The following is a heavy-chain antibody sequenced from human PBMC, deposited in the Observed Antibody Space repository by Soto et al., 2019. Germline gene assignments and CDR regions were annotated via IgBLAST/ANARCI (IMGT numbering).Heavy chain of an antibody. CDR1: GFTFSSYD. V-gene: IGHV3-13*01. D-gene: IGHD5-12*01. J-gene: IGHJ5*02. Sequence: GGSLRLSCAASGFTFSSYDMHWVRQATGKGLEWVSAIGTAGDTYYPGSVKGRFTISRENAKNSLYLQMNSLRAGDTAVYYCARFFYSGYEGGWFDPWGQGTLVTVSS. CDR2: IGTAGDT. CDR3: ARFFYSGYEGGWFDP.